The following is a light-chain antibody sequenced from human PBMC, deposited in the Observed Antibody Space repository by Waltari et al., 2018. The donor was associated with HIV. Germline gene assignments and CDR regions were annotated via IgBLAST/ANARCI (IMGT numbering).Light chain of an antibody. CDR1: QNIGSY. CDR3: QQSYTTPRT. Sequence: QSPPSLSASIGDSVTITCRAGQNIGSYLNWFQQRSGKAPKLLIYAASTLVSGVPSRFSGSGSATDFTLTINSLQPEDFATYYCQQSYTTPRTFGQGTKLETK. V-gene: IGKV1-39*01. J-gene: IGKJ2*01. CDR2: AAS.